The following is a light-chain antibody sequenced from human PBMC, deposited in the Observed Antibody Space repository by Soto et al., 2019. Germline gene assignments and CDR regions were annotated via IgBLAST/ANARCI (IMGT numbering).Light chain of an antibody. Sequence: DIQMTQSPSSLSASVGDRVTITCQASQDISNYLNWYQQKPGKAPKLLIYDAYNLETGVPSRFRGSGSGTDFTFTISSLQPEDVATYYCQQYDIIPPYTFGQGTKLEIK. CDR1: QDISNY. CDR3: QQYDIIPPYT. CDR2: DAY. J-gene: IGKJ2*01. V-gene: IGKV1-33*01.